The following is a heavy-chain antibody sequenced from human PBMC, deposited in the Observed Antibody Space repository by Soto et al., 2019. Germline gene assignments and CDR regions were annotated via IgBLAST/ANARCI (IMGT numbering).Heavy chain of an antibody. CDR2: IIPIFGTA. Sequence: QVQLVQSGAEVKKPGSSVKVSCKASGGTFSSYAISWVRQAPGQGLEWMGGIIPIFGTANYAQKFQGRVTITADESSSTAYMELSSLRSEHTAVYYCAPYYDSSGYYDHFFDYWGQGTLVTVS. J-gene: IGHJ4*02. CDR1: GGTFSSYA. V-gene: IGHV1-69*01. CDR3: APYYDSSGYYDHFFDY. D-gene: IGHD3-22*01.